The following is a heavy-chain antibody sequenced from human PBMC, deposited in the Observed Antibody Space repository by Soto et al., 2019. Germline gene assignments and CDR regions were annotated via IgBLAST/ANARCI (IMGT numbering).Heavy chain of an antibody. CDR3: ARVGPTGELWENCDY. CDR1: GGTFSSYA. J-gene: IGHJ4*02. Sequence: QVQLVQSGAEVKKPGSSVKVSCKASGGTFSSYAISWVRQAPGQGLEWMGGIIPIFGTANYAQKLQGRVTITADESTSAAYMELSSLRSEDTAVYYCARVGPTGELWENCDYWGQGTLVTVSS. CDR2: IIPIFGTA. D-gene: IGHD3-16*01. V-gene: IGHV1-69*01.